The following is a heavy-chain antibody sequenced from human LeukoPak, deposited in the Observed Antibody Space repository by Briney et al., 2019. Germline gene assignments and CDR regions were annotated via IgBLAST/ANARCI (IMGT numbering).Heavy chain of an antibody. CDR3: AKSFASGSSYSTDAFDI. CDR2: ISGSGDHT. Sequence: PGGSLRLSCAASGLTFSNYAMSWVRQAPGKGLEWVSAISGSGDHTYYADSVKGRFTISRDNSKNTLYVQMNSLRAEDTAAYYCAKSFASGSSYSTDAFDIWGLGTMVTVSS. J-gene: IGHJ3*02. D-gene: IGHD3-10*01. V-gene: IGHV3-23*01. CDR1: GLTFSNYA.